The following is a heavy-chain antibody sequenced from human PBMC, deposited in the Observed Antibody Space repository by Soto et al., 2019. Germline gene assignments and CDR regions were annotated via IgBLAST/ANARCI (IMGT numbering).Heavy chain of an antibody. CDR2: MYYSGTA. CDR1: GGSVIMYY. J-gene: IGHJ3*01. CDR3: ARHGIGTRGFDF. Sequence: SETLSLTCSVSGGSVIMYYWSWIRQPPGKGLEWIGHMYYSGTADNSPSLKSRVSMSVDTSKNQFSLKLNSVTAADTAVYYRARHGIGTRGFDFWGQGTMVTVSS. V-gene: IGHV4-59*08. D-gene: IGHD1-26*01.